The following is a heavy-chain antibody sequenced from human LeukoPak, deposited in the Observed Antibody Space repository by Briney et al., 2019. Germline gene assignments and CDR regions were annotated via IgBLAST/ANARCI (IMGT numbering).Heavy chain of an antibody. CDR1: GFTFDDYA. D-gene: IGHD1-1*01. Sequence: GRSLRLSCAASGFTFDDYAMHWVRQAPGKGLEWVSGIGWNSGSIGYADSVKGRFTISRDNAKNSLYLQMNSLRAEDTALYYCAKTNDTHAFDIWGQGTMVTVSS. V-gene: IGHV3-9*01. CDR3: AKTNDTHAFDI. J-gene: IGHJ3*02. CDR2: IGWNSGSI.